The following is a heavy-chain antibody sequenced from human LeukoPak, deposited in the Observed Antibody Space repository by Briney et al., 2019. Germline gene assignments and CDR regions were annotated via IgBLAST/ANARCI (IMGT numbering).Heavy chain of an antibody. Sequence: GGSLRLSCAASGFTFSCYAMHWVRQAPGKGLEWVAVISYDGSNKYYADSVKGRFTISRDNSKNTLYLQMNSLRSEGTAVYYCARDQDGWELPGHYYYYGTDVWGQGTTVTVSS. CDR1: GFTFSCYA. D-gene: IGHD1-26*01. J-gene: IGHJ6*02. V-gene: IGHV3-30-3*01. CDR3: ARDQDGWELPGHYYYYGTDV. CDR2: ISYDGSNK.